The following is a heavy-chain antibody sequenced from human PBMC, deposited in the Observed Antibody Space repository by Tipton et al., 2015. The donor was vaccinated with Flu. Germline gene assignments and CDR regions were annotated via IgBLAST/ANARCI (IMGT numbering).Heavy chain of an antibody. Sequence: SLRLSCAASGFTFSSYGMHWVRQAPGKGLEWVAVIWYDGSNKYYADSVKGRFTISRDNSKDTLHLQMNSLRAEDTAVYYCASELYYHSGRLDYWGQGTLVTVSS. D-gene: IGHD2-8*01. V-gene: IGHV3-33*01. J-gene: IGHJ4*02. CDR1: GFTFSSYG. CDR3: ASELYYHSGRLDY. CDR2: IWYDGSNK.